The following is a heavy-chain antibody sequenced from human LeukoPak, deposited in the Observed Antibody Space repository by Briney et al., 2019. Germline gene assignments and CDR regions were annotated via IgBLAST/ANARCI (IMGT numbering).Heavy chain of an antibody. D-gene: IGHD5-24*01. CDR1: GYTFTNYG. CDR2: ISAYNGNT. CDR3: ASGTYHSDPRDGLYLKYFDY. V-gene: IGHV1-18*01. J-gene: IGHJ4*02. Sequence: RASVTVSCKASGYTFTNYGISWVRQAPGQGLEWMGWISAYNGNTNYAQILQGRVTMTTDTSTSTAYMELRSLRSDYTAVYYCASGTYHSDPRDGLYLKYFDYWGQGTLVTVSS.